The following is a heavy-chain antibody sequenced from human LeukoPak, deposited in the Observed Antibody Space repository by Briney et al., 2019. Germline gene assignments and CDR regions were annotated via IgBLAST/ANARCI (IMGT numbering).Heavy chain of an antibody. V-gene: IGHV3-48*03. D-gene: IGHD4/OR15-4a*01. J-gene: IGHJ3*01. CDR3: GVPDYGYIAFDF. CDR2: ISSSGSII. CDR1: GFTLSSYE. Sequence: GGSLRLSCAASGFTLSSYEMNRVRQAPGKGLEWVSYISSSGSIIYYADSVKGRFTIYRDNAKNLLYLQMNSLRAEEPACNYLGVPDYGYIAFDFWGQGTMVTVSS.